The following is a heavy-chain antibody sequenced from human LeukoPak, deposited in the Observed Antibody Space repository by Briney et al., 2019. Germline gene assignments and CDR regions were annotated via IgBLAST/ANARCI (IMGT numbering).Heavy chain of an antibody. D-gene: IGHD5-24*01. CDR2: IKEDGREK. CDR3: VRGITCDY. J-gene: IGHJ4*02. Sequence: GGSLRFSCAAYGFIFSTYWMSWVRQAPGKGLEWVANIKEDGREKYYVDSVKGRFTISRDNAKNALPQNWNSRRTEDSESDCCVRGITCDYWGQGTLVTVS. CDR1: GFIFSTYW. V-gene: IGHV3-7*04.